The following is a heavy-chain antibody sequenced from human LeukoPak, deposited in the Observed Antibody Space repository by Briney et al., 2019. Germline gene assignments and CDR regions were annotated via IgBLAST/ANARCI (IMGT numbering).Heavy chain of an antibody. Sequence: PGGSLRLSCAASGFTFSNFWVTWVRQAPGKGLEWVAQIRQDGVEKYYVDSVRGRFTISRDNAKNSMNPQMNGLRVEDTAVYYCTRVNNRYSDFWSQGSLVIVSS. D-gene: IGHD2-15*01. CDR2: IRQDGVEK. CDR3: TRVNNRYSDF. J-gene: IGHJ4*02. V-gene: IGHV3-7*01. CDR1: GFTFSNFW.